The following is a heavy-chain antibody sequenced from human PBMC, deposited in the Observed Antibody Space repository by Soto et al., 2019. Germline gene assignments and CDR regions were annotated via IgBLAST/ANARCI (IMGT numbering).Heavy chain of an antibody. Sequence: ASVKVSCKASGYTFTSYGISWVRQAPGQGLEWMGWISAYNGNTNYAQKLQGRVTMTTDTSTSTAYMELRSLRSDDTAVYYCAREGQWLVKRDNWFDPWGQGTLVTVSS. CDR3: AREGQWLVKRDNWFDP. V-gene: IGHV1-18*01. J-gene: IGHJ5*02. D-gene: IGHD6-19*01. CDR1: GYTFTSYG. CDR2: ISAYNGNT.